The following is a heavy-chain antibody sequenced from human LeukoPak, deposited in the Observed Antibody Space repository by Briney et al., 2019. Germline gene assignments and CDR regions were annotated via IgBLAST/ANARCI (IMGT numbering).Heavy chain of an antibody. CDR2: ISAYNGST. V-gene: IGHV1-18*01. D-gene: IGHD1-26*01. Sequence: GASVKVSCKASGYTFTSYGISWVRQAPGQGLEWMGWISAYNGSTNYAQKLQGRVTMTTDTSTSTAYMELRSLRSDDTAVYYCARDALTVGANPPGWFDPWGQGTLVTVSS. CDR3: ARDALTVGANPPGWFDP. CDR1: GYTFTSYG. J-gene: IGHJ5*02.